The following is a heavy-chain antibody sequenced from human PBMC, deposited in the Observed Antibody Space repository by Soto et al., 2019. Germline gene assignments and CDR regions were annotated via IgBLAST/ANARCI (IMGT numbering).Heavy chain of an antibody. D-gene: IGHD3-10*01. CDR3: AHGARGSGNYLSWFDT. V-gene: IGHV2-5*02. CDR1: GFSLSTSGVA. Sequence: QITLKESGPTLVKPTQTLTLTCTFSGFSLSTSGVAVGWIRQPPGKALEWLALIYWDDDKRYSPSLKSRLTITKDTSKSQVVLTMTNMDPVDTATYYCAHGARGSGNYLSWFDTWGQGTLVTVSS. J-gene: IGHJ5*02. CDR2: IYWDDDK.